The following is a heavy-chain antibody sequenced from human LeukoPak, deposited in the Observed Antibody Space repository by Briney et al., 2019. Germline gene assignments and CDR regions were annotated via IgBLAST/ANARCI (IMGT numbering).Heavy chain of an antibody. CDR2: ISYDGSNK. CDR3: AKDSGYSYGSFFDY. CDR1: GFTFSSYS. J-gene: IGHJ4*02. Sequence: SGGSLRLSCAASGFTFSSYSIHWVRQAPGKGLEWVAVISYDGSNKYYADSVKGRFTISRDNSKNTLYLEMNSLRTEDTAVYYCAKDSGYSYGSFFDYWGQGTLVTVSS. V-gene: IGHV3-30*18. D-gene: IGHD5-18*01.